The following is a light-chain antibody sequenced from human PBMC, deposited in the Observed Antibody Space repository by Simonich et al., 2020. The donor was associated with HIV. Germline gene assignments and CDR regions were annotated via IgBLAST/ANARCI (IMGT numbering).Light chain of an antibody. V-gene: IGKV3D-20*01. J-gene: IGKJ2*01. CDR1: QSVSSSY. CDR3: QQYGSSPPYT. Sequence: EIVLTQSPGTLSLSPGARATLSCRASQSVSSSYLAWYQQKPGLAPRLLIYDASSRATGIPDRFSGSGSGTDFTLTISRLEPEDFAVYYCQQYGSSPPYTFGQGTKLEIK. CDR2: DAS.